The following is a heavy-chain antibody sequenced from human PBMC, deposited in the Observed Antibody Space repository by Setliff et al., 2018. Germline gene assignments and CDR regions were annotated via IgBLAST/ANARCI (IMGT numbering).Heavy chain of an antibody. CDR2: IIPIFGTA. CDR3: ARSDSSGYYFDY. Sequence: GASVKVSCKAYGYTFSRNYITWVRQAPGRGLEWMGGIIPIFGTANYAQKFQGRVTITADESISTAYMELSRLRSDDTAVYYCARSDSSGYYFDYWGQGTLVTVSS. J-gene: IGHJ4*02. V-gene: IGHV1-69*13. D-gene: IGHD3-22*01. CDR1: GYTFSRNY.